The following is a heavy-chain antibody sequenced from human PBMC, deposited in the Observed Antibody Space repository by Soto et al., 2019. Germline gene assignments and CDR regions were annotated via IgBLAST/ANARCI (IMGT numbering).Heavy chain of an antibody. Sequence: PSETLSLTCTVSGGSISSSSYYWGWIRQPPGKGLEWIGSIYYSGSTYYNPSLKSRVTISVDTSKNQFSLKLSSVTAADTAVYYCARHCNKKFTMVRGATPYYFDYWGQGTLVTVSS. CDR1: GGSISSSSYY. CDR2: IYYSGST. D-gene: IGHD3-10*01. CDR3: ARHCNKKFTMVRGATPYYFDY. J-gene: IGHJ4*02. V-gene: IGHV4-39*01.